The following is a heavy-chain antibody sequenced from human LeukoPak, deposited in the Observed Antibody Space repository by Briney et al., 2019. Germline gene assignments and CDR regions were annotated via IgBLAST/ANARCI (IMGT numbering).Heavy chain of an antibody. CDR2: ITYSDNMNSDNT. CDR1: GGSITSYY. Sequence: SETLSLTCTVSGGSITSYYWSWIRQPPGKGLEWIGYITYSDNMNSDNTNYSPSFKNRVIISLDTSNNQFSLNLKSVTAADTAAYYCARLVNYGYSDYWGQGTLVTVSS. D-gene: IGHD3-22*01. V-gene: IGHV4-59*01. CDR3: ARLVNYGYSDY. J-gene: IGHJ4*02.